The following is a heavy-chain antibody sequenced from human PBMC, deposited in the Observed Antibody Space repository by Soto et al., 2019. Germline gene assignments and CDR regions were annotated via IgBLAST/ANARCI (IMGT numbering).Heavy chain of an antibody. D-gene: IGHD3-10*01. J-gene: IGHJ4*02. Sequence: GGSLRLSCAASGLTFSSYSMNWVRQAPGKGLEWVSSISISSSYIYYADFVKGRFTISRDNAENTLSLQMKNLRAEDTATYYCARDVNLLLFDYWGQGSPVTVSS. V-gene: IGHV3-21*04. CDR3: ARDVNLLLFDY. CDR2: ISISSSYI. CDR1: GLTFSSYS.